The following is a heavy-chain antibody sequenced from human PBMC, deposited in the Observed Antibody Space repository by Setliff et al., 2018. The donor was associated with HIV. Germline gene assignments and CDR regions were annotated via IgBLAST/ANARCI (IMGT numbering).Heavy chain of an antibody. CDR1: GYKFTGHH. CDR3: ARQDIPTGYYRFDY. CDR2: INPNMGDT. Sequence: ASVKVSCKASGYKFTGHHIQWMRQAPGQGLEWMGRINPNMGDTQYAQKCQGRIIMTRDTSINTVYMELSSLTSDDTALYYCARQDIPTGYYRFDYWGQGTQVTVSS. V-gene: IGHV1-2*06. J-gene: IGHJ4*02. D-gene: IGHD3-9*01.